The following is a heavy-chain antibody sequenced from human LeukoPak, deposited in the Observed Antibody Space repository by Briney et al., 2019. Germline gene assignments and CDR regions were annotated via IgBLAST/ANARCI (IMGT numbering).Heavy chain of an antibody. CDR1: GFTFSSYA. CDR3: ARGATTGYYPY. J-gene: IGHJ4*02. CDR2: ISYDGSNK. D-gene: IGHD3-9*01. V-gene: IGHV3-30*04. Sequence: PGRSLRLSCAASGFTFSSYAMHWVRQAPGKGLEWVAVISYDGSNKYYADSVKGRFTISRDNSKNTLYLQMNSLTAEDTAVYYCARGATTGYYPYWGRGTLVTVSS.